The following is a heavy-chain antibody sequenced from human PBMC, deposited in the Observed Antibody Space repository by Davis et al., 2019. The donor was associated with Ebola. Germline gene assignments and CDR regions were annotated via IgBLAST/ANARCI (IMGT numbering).Heavy chain of an antibody. J-gene: IGHJ4*02. D-gene: IGHD6-13*01. CDR1: GFTSDDYA. Sequence: SLTIPCAPSGFTSDDYAMHWVRQAPGKGLEWVSGISWNSGSIGYADSVKGRFTISRDNAKKSLYLQMNSLRAEDTALYYCARDGTSSSWYTVDYWGQGTLVTVSS. V-gene: IGHV3-9*02. CDR3: ARDGTSSSWYTVDY. CDR2: ISWNSGSI.